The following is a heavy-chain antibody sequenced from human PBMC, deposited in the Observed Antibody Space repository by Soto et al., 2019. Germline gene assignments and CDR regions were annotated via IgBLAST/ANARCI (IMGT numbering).Heavy chain of an antibody. CDR1: GGSISSSNW. CDR3: ARLEVDTAMATDY. V-gene: IGHV4-4*02. CDR2: IYHSGST. D-gene: IGHD5-18*01. Sequence: SETLSLTCAVSGGSISSSNWWSWVRQPPGKGLEWIGEIYHSGSTNYNPSLKSRVTISVDKSKNQFSLKLSSVTAADTAVYYCARLEVDTAMATDYWGQGTLVTVSS. J-gene: IGHJ4*02.